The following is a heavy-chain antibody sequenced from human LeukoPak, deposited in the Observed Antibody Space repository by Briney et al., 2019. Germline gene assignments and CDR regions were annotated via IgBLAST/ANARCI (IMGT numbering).Heavy chain of an antibody. CDR3: ARERGRGRDSPWFDY. J-gene: IGHJ4*02. CDR2: IYSDGST. Sequence: GGSLRLSCAASGFIVSGDFMSWVRQAPGKGLEWVSVIYSDGSTYYADSVKGRFTISRDNSKNTLDLQMTGLRAEDTAVYYCARERGRGRDSPWFDYWGQGTLVTVPS. CDR1: GFIVSGDF. V-gene: IGHV3-53*01. D-gene: IGHD1-26*01.